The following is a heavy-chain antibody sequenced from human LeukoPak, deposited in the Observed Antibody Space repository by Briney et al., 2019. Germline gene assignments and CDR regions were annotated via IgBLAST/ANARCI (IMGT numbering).Heavy chain of an antibody. J-gene: IGHJ4*02. CDR1: GYTFTSYY. Sequence: ASVKVSCKASGYTFTSYYMHWVRQAPGQGLEWMGIINPSGGSTSYAQKFQGRVTISVDTSKNQFSLKLSSVTAADTAVYYCARGNYDILTGYYKGVVYFDYWGQGTLVTVSS. CDR2: INPSGGST. V-gene: IGHV1-46*01. D-gene: IGHD3-9*01. CDR3: ARGNYDILTGYYKGVVYFDY.